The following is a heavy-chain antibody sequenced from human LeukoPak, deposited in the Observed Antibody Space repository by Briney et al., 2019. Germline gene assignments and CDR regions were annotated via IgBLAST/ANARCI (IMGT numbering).Heavy chain of an antibody. Sequence: GRSLRLSCAASGFTFSSYWMHWVRQAPRKGLVWVSRINSDGSSTSYADSVKGRFTISRDNAKNTLYLQMNSLRAEDTAVYYCARALAVAGTGGFDPWGQGTLVTVSS. CDR3: ARALAVAGTGGFDP. CDR2: INSDGSST. J-gene: IGHJ5*02. V-gene: IGHV3-74*01. D-gene: IGHD6-19*01. CDR1: GFTFSSYW.